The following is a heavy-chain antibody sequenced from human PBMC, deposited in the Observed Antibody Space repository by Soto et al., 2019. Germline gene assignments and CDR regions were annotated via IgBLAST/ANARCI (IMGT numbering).Heavy chain of an antibody. CDR2: IIPIFGTA. CDR1: GGTFSSYA. Sequence: GASVKVSCKASGGTFSSYAISWVRQAPGQGLEWMGGIIPIFGTANYAQKFQGRVTIAADKSTSTAYMELSSLRSEDTAVYYCARDRRSVRGLFDYWGQGTLVTVSS. V-gene: IGHV1-69*06. CDR3: ARDRRSVRGLFDY. J-gene: IGHJ4*02. D-gene: IGHD3-10*01.